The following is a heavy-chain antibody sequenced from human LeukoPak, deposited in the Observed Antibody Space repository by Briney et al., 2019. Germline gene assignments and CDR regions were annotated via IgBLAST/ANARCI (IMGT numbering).Heavy chain of an antibody. J-gene: IGHJ6*03. CDR2: ISYDGSNK. CDR3: ARVSRDSSGYYSLYYYMDV. Sequence: GGSLGLSCAASGFTFSSYAMHWVRQAPGKGLEWVAVISYDGSNKYYADSVKGRFTISRDNSKNTLYLQMNSLRAEDTAVYYCARVSRDSSGYYSLYYYMDVWGKGTTVTVSS. V-gene: IGHV3-30-3*01. CDR1: GFTFSSYA. D-gene: IGHD3-22*01.